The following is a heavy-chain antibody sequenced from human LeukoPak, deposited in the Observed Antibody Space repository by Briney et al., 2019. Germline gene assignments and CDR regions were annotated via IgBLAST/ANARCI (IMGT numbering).Heavy chain of an antibody. J-gene: IGHJ4*02. D-gene: IGHD1-26*01. V-gene: IGHV4-59*12. Sequence: SETLSLTCTVSGGSISSYYWSWIRQPPGKGLELIGYIHYTGSTNYNPSLKSRVTISVDTSKNQFSLKLSSVTAADTAVYYCARGGVKGGATTEYYFDYWGQGTLVTVSS. CDR3: ARGGVKGGATTEYYFDY. CDR1: GGSISSYY. CDR2: IHYTGST.